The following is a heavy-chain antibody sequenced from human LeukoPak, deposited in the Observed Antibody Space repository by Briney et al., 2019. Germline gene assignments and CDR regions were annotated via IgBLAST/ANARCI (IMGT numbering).Heavy chain of an antibody. CDR2: ISGSGGST. V-gene: IGHV3-23*01. Sequence: GGSLRLSCAASGFTFSNYWMIWVRQAPGKGLEWVSAISGSGGSTYYADSVKGRFTISRDNSKNTLYLQMNSLRAEDTAVYYCANPAPTYYYDSSGYYPAAFDYWGQGTLVTVSS. J-gene: IGHJ4*02. CDR3: ANPAPTYYYDSSGYYPAAFDY. CDR1: GFTFSNYW. D-gene: IGHD3-22*01.